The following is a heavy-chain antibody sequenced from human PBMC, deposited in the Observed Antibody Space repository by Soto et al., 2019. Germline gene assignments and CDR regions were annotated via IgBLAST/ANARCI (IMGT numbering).Heavy chain of an antibody. V-gene: IGHV4-39*01. CDR2: IYYSGST. J-gene: IGHJ2*01. D-gene: IGHD4-17*01. CDR3: CGALINDGDYPFDL. Sequence: QLQLQESGPELVKPSETLSLTCTVSGGSISSSSYYWGWIRQPPGKGLEWIGSIYYSGSTYYNPSLKSRVTLSVDTSKNQFSLKLISVTAADTAVYYCCGALINDGDYPFDLWGRGTLVTVSS. CDR1: GGSISSSSYY.